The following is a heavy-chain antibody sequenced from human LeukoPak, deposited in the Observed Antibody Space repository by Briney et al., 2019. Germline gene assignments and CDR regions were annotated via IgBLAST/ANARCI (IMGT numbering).Heavy chain of an antibody. Sequence: GGSLRLSCAASGFTFRNYLMNWVRQPPGKGLEWVSFISSTGGTIYYADSVKGRFTVSRDNGKNSLLLQMNSLRVEDAALYYCARGYSRAAFDIWGQGTVVAVSS. D-gene: IGHD2-15*01. CDR2: ISSTGGTI. CDR1: GFTFRNYL. J-gene: IGHJ3*02. V-gene: IGHV3-48*01. CDR3: ARGYSRAAFDI.